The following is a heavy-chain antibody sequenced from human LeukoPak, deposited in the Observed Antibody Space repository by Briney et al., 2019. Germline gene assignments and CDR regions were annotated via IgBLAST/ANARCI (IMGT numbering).Heavy chain of an antibody. V-gene: IGHV1-18*01. Sequence: ASVKVSCKASGYTFITYGLSWVRQAPGQGLEWMGWISAYNGNTNYAQKLQGRVTMTTDTTTRTAYMELRRLRSDDTAVYYCARDGGSYYVPFDYWGQGTLVTVSS. CDR3: ARDGGSYYVPFDY. J-gene: IGHJ4*02. CDR1: GYTFITYG. CDR2: ISAYNGNT. D-gene: IGHD1-26*01.